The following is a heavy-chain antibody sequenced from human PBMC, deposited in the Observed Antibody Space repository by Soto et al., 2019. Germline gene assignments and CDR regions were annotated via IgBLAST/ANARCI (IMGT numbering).Heavy chain of an antibody. CDR3: ARMGSYYYGMDV. Sequence: LSLTCTVSGGSISSGGYYWSWIRQHPGKGLEWIGYIYYSGSTYYNPSLKSRVTISVDTSKNQFSLKLSSVTAADTAVYYCARMGSYYYGMDVWGQGTTVTVYS. V-gene: IGHV4-31*03. D-gene: IGHD2-15*01. CDR2: IYYSGST. J-gene: IGHJ6*02. CDR1: GGSISSGGYY.